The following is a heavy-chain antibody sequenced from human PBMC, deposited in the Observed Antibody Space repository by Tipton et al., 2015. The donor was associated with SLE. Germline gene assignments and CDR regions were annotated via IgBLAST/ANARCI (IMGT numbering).Heavy chain of an antibody. CDR1: GDSISSYY. D-gene: IGHD2-8*01. CDR3: ARVLGSRYCTNGVCSSPYYFYYYMDV. J-gene: IGHJ6*03. CDR2: IYTSGST. V-gene: IGHV4-4*07. Sequence: TLFLTCTISGDSISSYYWSWIRQPAGKGLEWIGRIYTSGSTNYNPSLKSRVTISVDTSKNQFSLKLRSVTAADTALYYCARVLGSRYCTNGVCSSPYYFYYYMDVWGRGTSVTVSS.